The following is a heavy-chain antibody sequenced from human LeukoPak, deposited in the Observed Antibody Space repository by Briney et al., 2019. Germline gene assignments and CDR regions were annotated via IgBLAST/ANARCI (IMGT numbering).Heavy chain of an antibody. D-gene: IGHD1-26*01. V-gene: IGHV3-33*01. CDR3: ARDYGVGATTYPHYFDY. Sequence: PGGSLRLSCAASGFTFSSYGMHWVRQAPGKGLEWVAVIWYDGSNKYYADSVKGRFTISRDNSKNTLYLQMNSLRAEDTAVYYCARDYGVGATTYPHYFDYWGQGTLVTVSS. CDR2: IWYDGSNK. CDR1: GFTFSSYG. J-gene: IGHJ4*02.